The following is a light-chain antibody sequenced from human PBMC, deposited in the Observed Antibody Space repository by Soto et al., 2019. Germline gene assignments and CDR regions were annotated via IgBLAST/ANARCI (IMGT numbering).Light chain of an antibody. V-gene: IGKV3-15*01. CDR3: QQYDKWPLFT. CDR1: QSLSSN. CDR2: GAS. J-gene: IGKJ2*01. Sequence: EMVMTQSPATLSESPGERATLSCGASQSLSSNLAWYQQKPGQAPRLLIYGASTRATGIPARFSGSGSGTEFTLTISSLQSEDFAVYYCQQYDKWPLFTFGQGTKLEIK.